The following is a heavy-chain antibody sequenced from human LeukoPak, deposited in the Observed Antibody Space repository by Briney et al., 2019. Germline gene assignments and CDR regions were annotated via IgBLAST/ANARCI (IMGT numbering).Heavy chain of an antibody. Sequence: SETLSLTCTVSGGSISSNYWSWIRQPPRKGLEWIGYIYSSGSTNYNPSLKSRVTMSVDTSKNQFSLKLTSVTAADTAVYYCVRAFWSGYYYVFDYWGQGTLVTVSS. J-gene: IGHJ4*02. CDR2: IYSSGST. CDR3: VRAFWSGYYYVFDY. V-gene: IGHV4-59*01. CDR1: GGSISSNY. D-gene: IGHD3-3*01.